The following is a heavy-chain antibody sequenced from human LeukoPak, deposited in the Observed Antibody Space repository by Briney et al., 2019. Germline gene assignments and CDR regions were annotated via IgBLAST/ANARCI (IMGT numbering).Heavy chain of an antibody. CDR3: ARDPTQYLRYGHFDY. Sequence: GGSLRLSCAASGFTFSSYYMHWVRQVPGKGLVWVSRINGDESSTTYADSVKGRFTISRDNAKNTLYLQMNSLSDEDTAVYYCARDPTQYLRYGHFDYWGQGTLVTVSS. J-gene: IGHJ4*02. V-gene: IGHV3-74*01. CDR2: INGDESST. D-gene: IGHD5/OR15-5a*01. CDR1: GFTFSSYY.